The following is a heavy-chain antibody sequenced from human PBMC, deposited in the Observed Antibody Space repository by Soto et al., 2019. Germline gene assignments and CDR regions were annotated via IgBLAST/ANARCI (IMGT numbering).Heavy chain of an antibody. CDR1: GYTFTSYA. V-gene: IGHV1-3*01. CDR2: INAGHGNT. J-gene: IGHJ2*01. CDR3: ARDRYSHDGSGLYWYFDL. Sequence: QVQLVQSGAEVKKPGASVKVSCKASGYTFTSYAMHWVRQAPGQGLEWMGWINAGHGNTKYSQKFQGRVTITRDTSANATYIELGGLRSEDTAVYYSARDRYSHDGSGLYWYFDLWGRGTLVTVSS. D-gene: IGHD3-22*01.